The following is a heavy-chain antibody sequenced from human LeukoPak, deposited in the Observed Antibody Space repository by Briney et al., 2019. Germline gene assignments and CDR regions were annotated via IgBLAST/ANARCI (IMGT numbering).Heavy chain of an antibody. Sequence: GASVKVSCKASGYTFTSYDINWVRQATGQGLEWMGWMNPNSGNTGYAQKFQGRVTMTRNTSISTAYMELSSLRSEDTAVYYCARKGVITMVRGVNWFDPWGQGTLVTVSS. J-gene: IGHJ5*02. CDR1: GYTFTSYD. CDR3: ARKGVITMVRGVNWFDP. V-gene: IGHV1-8*01. CDR2: MNPNSGNT. D-gene: IGHD3-10*01.